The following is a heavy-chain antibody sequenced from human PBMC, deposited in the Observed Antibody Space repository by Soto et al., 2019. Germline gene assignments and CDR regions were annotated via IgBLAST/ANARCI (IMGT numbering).Heavy chain of an antibody. CDR3: VREPRYCSGGSCSIMGDAFDI. Sequence: EVQLVESGGGLVQPGGSLRLSCVASGFTVTEIYMNWVRQAPGKGLEWVSVIYNEFTDYADSVRGRFSISTDSSKNELYLQMNGLRAEDSAVYYCVREPRYCSGGSCSIMGDAFDIWGQGTMVTVSS. J-gene: IGHJ3*02. D-gene: IGHD2-15*01. CDR1: GFTVTEIY. CDR2: IYNEFT. V-gene: IGHV3-66*01.